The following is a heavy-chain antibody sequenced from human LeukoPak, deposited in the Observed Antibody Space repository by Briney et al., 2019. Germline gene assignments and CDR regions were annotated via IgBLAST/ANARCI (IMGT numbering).Heavy chain of an antibody. V-gene: IGHV3-74*01. CDR2: INSDGSIT. CDR3: VRGLNV. D-gene: IGHD2-21*01. Sequence: GGSLRLSCTASTFTFSGYWMYWVRQTPGKGLVWVSRINSDGSITTYADSMKGRFTMSRDNAKNTLYLQMNSLRAEDTAVYYCVRGLNVWGKGTTVTVSS. J-gene: IGHJ6*04. CDR1: TFTFSGYW.